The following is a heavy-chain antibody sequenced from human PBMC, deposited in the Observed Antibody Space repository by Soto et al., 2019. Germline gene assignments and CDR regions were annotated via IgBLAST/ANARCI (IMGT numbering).Heavy chain of an antibody. Sequence: QVQLVQSGAEVKKPGSSVKVSCKASGDTFSSYTLVWVRQAPGHGLEWVGRIIPVLSMSNSAQKFQGRVSMFADKSTGTAYMELRSLRSDDTAVYYCARSYGSGSRPFDYWGQGTLVTVSS. D-gene: IGHD3-10*01. CDR1: GDTFSSYT. CDR3: ARSYGSGSRPFDY. CDR2: IIPVLSMS. V-gene: IGHV1-69*02. J-gene: IGHJ4*02.